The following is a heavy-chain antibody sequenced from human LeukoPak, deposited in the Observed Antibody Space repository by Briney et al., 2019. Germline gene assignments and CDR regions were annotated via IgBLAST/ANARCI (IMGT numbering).Heavy chain of an antibody. CDR1: GYTFTSYG. D-gene: IGHD3-10*01. CDR2: ISAYNGST. J-gene: IGHJ4*02. CDR3: ARVLWFTMVRGKPQYYFDY. V-gene: IGHV1-18*01. Sequence: ASVKVSCKASGYTFTSYGISWVRQAPGQGLEWMGWISAYNGSTIYAQKLQGRVTMTTDTSTNTAYMELRSLRSDDTAVYYCARVLWFTMVRGKPQYYFDYWGQGTLVTVSS.